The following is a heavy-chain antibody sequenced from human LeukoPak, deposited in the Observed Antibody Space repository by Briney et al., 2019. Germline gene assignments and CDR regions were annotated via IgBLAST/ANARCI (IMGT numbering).Heavy chain of an antibody. V-gene: IGHV4-61*02. Sequence: TLSLTCTVSGGSISSGSYYWSWIRQPAGKGLEWIGRIYTSGSTNYNPSLKSRVTISVDTSKNQFSLKLSSVTAADTAVYYCARGYDSSLFDYWGQGTLVTVSS. CDR1: GGSISSGSYY. J-gene: IGHJ4*02. CDR2: IYTSGST. CDR3: ARGYDSSLFDY. D-gene: IGHD3-22*01.